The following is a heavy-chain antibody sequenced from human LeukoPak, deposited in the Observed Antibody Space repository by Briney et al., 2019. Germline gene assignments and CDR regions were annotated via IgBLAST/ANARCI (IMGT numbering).Heavy chain of an antibody. D-gene: IGHD6-13*01. CDR3: ARESGYTDTHDAFDI. Sequence: GASVKVSCKASGYIFTHYAVNWVRQAPGQGLEWMGWINTNTGDPAYAQAFTGRFVFSLDTSVSTAYLQISSLKAEDTAVYYCARESGYTDTHDAFDIWGQGTMVTVSS. V-gene: IGHV7-4-1*02. CDR1: GYIFTHYA. J-gene: IGHJ3*02. CDR2: INTNTGDP.